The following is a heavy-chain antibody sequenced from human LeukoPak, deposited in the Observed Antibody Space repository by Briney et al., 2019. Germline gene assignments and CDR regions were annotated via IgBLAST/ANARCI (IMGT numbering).Heavy chain of an antibody. CDR2: IDSSGRTM. D-gene: IGHD6-13*01. CDR3: AREGEYSTLGAFDI. J-gene: IGHJ3*02. Sequence: GGSLTLSCPASGFTFSSFEMNWVRQAPGKGLEWVSYIDSSGRTMYYGDSVRGRFTISRDNAKNSLFLQISSLRAEDTAFYYCAREGEYSTLGAFDIWGQGTMVTVSS. V-gene: IGHV3-48*03. CDR1: GFTFSSFE.